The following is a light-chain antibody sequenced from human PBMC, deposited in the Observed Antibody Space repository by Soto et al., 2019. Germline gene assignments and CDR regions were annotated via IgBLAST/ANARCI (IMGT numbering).Light chain of an antibody. Sequence: QSALTQPPSASGSPGQSVTISCTGTSSDVGGYNYVSWYQQHPGKAPKLMIYEVSKRPSGVPDRFSGSKSGNTASLTVSGLQPDDEADYYCSSYAGRNKSVFGPGTEVNLL. J-gene: IGLJ1*01. CDR3: SSYAGRNKSV. CDR2: EVS. V-gene: IGLV2-8*01. CDR1: SSDVGGYNY.